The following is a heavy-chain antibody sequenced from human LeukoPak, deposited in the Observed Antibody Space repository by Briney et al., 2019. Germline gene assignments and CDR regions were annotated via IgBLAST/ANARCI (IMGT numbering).Heavy chain of an antibody. CDR1: GFTFSSYG. Sequence: GGSLRLSCAASGFTFSSYGMHWVRQAPGKGLEWVAFIRYDGSNKYYADSVKGRFTISRDNSKNTLYLQMSGLRDEDTAVYYCATYYDILSGYYNGLDYWGQGTLVTVSS. CDR3: ATYYDILSGYYNGLDY. J-gene: IGHJ4*02. D-gene: IGHD3-9*01. V-gene: IGHV3-30*02. CDR2: IRYDGSNK.